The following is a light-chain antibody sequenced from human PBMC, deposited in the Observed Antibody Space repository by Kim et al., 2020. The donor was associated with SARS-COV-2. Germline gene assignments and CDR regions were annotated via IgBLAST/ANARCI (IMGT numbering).Light chain of an antibody. CDR1: QSVTTR. V-gene: IGKV3-11*01. Sequence: WSPGDRATLSCRARQSVTTRLAWYQQKPGQAPTLLIQDTSHRAAGIPDRFSGRGSGTDLILTISSLEPEDFAVYYCQQRSKWEFSFGGGTKVDIK. CDR3: QQRSKWEFS. J-gene: IGKJ4*01. CDR2: DTS.